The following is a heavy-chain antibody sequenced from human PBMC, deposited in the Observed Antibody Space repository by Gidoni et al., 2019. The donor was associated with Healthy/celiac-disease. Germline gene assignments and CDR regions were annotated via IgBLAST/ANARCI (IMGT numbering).Heavy chain of an antibody. V-gene: IGHV1-46*03. CDR2: INPSVGST. CDR3: ARGGGEDFDY. D-gene: IGHD3-10*01. CDR1: GYTFTSYY. J-gene: IGHJ4*02. Sequence: QVQLVQSGAEVKKPGASVKVSCKASGYTFTSYYMHWVRQAPGPGLEWLGIINPSVGSTSYAQKFQGRVTMTRDTSTSTVYMELSSLRSEDTAVYYCARGGGEDFDYWGQGTLVTVSS.